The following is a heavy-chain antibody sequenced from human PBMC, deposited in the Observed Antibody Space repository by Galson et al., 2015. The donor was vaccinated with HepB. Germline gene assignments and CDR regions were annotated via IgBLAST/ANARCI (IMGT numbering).Heavy chain of an antibody. Sequence: SLRLSCAASGFTFRIYGMSWVRQAPGKGLEWVSGIDGSGDRTEYADSVQGRFIVSRDNSKNTLYLQISGLRVEETAKYYCVKDVGRDLFGPGAWGQGTLV. CDR2: IDGSGDRT. CDR1: GFTFRIYG. V-gene: IGHV3-23*01. J-gene: IGHJ5*02. D-gene: IGHD3-10*01. CDR3: VKDVGRDLFGPGA.